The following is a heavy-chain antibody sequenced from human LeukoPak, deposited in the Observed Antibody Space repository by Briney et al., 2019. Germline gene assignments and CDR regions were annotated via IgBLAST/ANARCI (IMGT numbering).Heavy chain of an antibody. Sequence: KASETPSLTCTVSGGSINSYYWSWIRQPPGKGLEWIGYIYYSGSTNYSPSLKGRVTISIDTSKNQFSLKLSSVTAADTAVYYCARGLAAAGTSYFDYWGQGTLVTVSS. CDR1: GGSINSYY. J-gene: IGHJ4*02. V-gene: IGHV4-59*01. D-gene: IGHD6-13*01. CDR2: IYYSGST. CDR3: ARGLAAAGTSYFDY.